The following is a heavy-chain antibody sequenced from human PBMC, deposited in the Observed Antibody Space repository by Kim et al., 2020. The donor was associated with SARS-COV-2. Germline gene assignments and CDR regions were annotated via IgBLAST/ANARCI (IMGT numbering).Heavy chain of an antibody. D-gene: IGHD5-18*01. CDR3: GRCLYSYGSDCFDI. CDR2: IRGGGGVA. J-gene: IGHJ3*02. Sequence: GGSLRLSCAASGFTFSNYAMNWVRQAPGKGLEWVSVIRGGGGVAFYADSVTGRFTISRDNSKNTLYLQMNSLRADDTAMYYCGRCLYSYGSDCFDIWGQGRMGTVSS. V-gene: IGHV3-23*01. CDR1: GFTFSNYA.